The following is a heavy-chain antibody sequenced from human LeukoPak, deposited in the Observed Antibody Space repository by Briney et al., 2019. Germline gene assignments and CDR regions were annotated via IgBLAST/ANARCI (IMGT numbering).Heavy chain of an antibody. CDR3: ARDYSLIVVVTATPDAFDI. CDR2: INTNTGNP. CDR1: GYTFTSYA. Sequence: ASVKVSCKASGYTFTSYAMNWARQAPGQGLEWMGWINTNTGNPTYAQGFTGRFVFSLDTSVSTAYLQISSLKAEDTAVYYCARDYSLIVVVTATPDAFDIWGQGTMVTVSS. J-gene: IGHJ3*02. V-gene: IGHV7-4-1*02. D-gene: IGHD2-21*02.